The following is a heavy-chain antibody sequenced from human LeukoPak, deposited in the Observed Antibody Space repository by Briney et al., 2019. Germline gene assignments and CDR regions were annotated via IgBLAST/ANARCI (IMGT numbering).Heavy chain of an antibody. D-gene: IGHD2-21*02. CDR3: ASTSDCGGDCYSSYYYGMDV. CDR1: GYSLTSYW. V-gene: IGHV5-51*01. Sequence: GESLKISCKGSGYSLTSYWIGWVRQMPGKGLEWMGIIYPGDSDTRYSPSFQGQVTISADKSISTAYLQWSSLKASDTAMYYCASTSDCGGDCYSSYYYGMDVWGQGTTVTVSS. CDR2: IYPGDSDT. J-gene: IGHJ6*02.